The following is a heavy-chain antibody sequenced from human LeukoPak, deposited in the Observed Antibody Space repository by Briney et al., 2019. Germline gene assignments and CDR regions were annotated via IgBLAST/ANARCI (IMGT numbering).Heavy chain of an antibody. V-gene: IGHV4-34*01. CDR1: GGSFSGYY. CDR2: IYHSGST. Sequence: SETLSLTCTVYGGSFSGYYWSWIRQPPGKGLEWIGEIYHSGSTNYNPYLKSRVTISVDTSKNPFSLKLSSVTAADTAVYYCAREAGYIVATLPRIHRGIDYWGQGTLVTVSS. J-gene: IGHJ4*02. CDR3: AREAGYIVATLPRIHRGIDY. D-gene: IGHD5-12*01.